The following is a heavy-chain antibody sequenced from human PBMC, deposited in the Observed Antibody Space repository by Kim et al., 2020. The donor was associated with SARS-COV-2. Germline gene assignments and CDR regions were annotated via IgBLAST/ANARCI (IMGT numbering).Heavy chain of an antibody. CDR1: GFTFSNAW. Sequence: GSLRLSCAASGFTFSNAWMSWVRQAPGKGLEWVGRIKSKTDGGTTDYAAPVKGRFTISRDDSKNMLYLQMNSLKTEDTAVYYCTTAPYSSSWYTPRDYYYYGMDVWGQGTTVTVSS. CDR2: IKSKTDGGTT. J-gene: IGHJ6*02. CDR3: TTAPYSSSWYTPRDYYYYGMDV. V-gene: IGHV3-15*01. D-gene: IGHD6-13*01.